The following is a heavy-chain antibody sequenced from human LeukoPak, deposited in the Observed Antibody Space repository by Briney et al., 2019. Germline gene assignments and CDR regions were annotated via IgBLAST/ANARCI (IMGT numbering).Heavy chain of an antibody. V-gene: IGHV4-38-2*01. CDR3: GRGSDTNNDRYWVNP. CDR2: VYRGVTT. J-gene: IGHJ5*02. D-gene: IGHD1-1*01. Sequence: SETLSLTCAVSGYSITTLSYGVWIRQSPGKGLEWIASVYRGVTTYYNPSLRSRVSISVDTSNNHFSLKLTSVTAADTAVYYCGRGSDTNNDRYWVNPWGQGTLVTISS. CDR1: GYSITTLSY.